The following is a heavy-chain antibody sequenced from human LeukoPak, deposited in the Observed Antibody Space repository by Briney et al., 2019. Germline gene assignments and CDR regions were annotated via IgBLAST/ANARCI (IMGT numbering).Heavy chain of an antibody. CDR3: ARGGGGIAARNYYYYYMDV. V-gene: IGHV7-4-1*02. D-gene: IGHD6-6*01. CDR2: INTDTGNP. J-gene: IGHJ6*03. CDR1: GYTFTSYA. Sequence: GASVKVSCKAPGYTFTSYAMNWVRRAPGQGLEWMGWINTDTGNPTYAQGFTGRFVFSLDTSVSTAYLQTSSLKAEDTAVYYCARGGGGIAARNYYYYYMDVWGKGTTVTVSS.